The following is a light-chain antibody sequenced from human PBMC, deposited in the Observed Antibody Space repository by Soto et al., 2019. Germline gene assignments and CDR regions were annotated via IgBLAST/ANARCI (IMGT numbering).Light chain of an antibody. CDR3: QHYNSYPYT. CDR2: DAS. J-gene: IGKJ2*01. V-gene: IGKV1-5*01. CDR1: QTIGSW. Sequence: DIQMTQSPSTLSASVGDRVTITCRASQTIGSWLAWYQKKPGKAPKLLIFDASSLHSGVPSRFSGSGSGTEFTLTISSLQPDDFATYYCQHYNSYPYTFGQGTKVDIK.